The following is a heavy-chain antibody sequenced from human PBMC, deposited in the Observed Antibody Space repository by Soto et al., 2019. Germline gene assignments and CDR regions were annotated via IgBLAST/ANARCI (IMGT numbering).Heavy chain of an antibody. D-gene: IGHD3-10*01. CDR3: VRRVSGDYDY. Sequence: EVQLAESGGGMVQPGGSLRLSCVASGFTFSSYDMHWVRQAPGKGLEYVSSISSNGGTTYYGNSVKGRFIISRDNSKNTLYLQMGSLRAEDMAVYYCVRRVSGDYDYWCQGTLVTVSS. V-gene: IGHV3-64*01. CDR2: ISSNGGTT. J-gene: IGHJ4*02. CDR1: GFTFSSYD.